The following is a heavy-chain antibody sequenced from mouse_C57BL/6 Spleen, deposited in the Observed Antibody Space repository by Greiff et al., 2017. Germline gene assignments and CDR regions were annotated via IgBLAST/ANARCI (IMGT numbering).Heavy chain of an antibody. J-gene: IGHJ1*03. CDR2: INPNNGGT. D-gene: IGHD1-1*01. CDR3: ARGPHYYGSRTGYFDV. V-gene: IGHV1-26*01. CDR1: GYAFTDYY. Sequence: VQLQQSGPELVKPGASVKISCKASGYAFTDYYMNWVKQSHGKSLEWIGDINPNNGGTSYNQKFKGKATLTVDKSSSTAYMELRSLTSEDSAVYYCARGPHYYGSRTGYFDVWGTGTTVTVSS.